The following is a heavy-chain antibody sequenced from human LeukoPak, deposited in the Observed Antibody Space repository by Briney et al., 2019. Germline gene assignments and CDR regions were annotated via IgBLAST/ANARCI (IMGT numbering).Heavy chain of an antibody. CDR1: GGSISSYY. CDR2: INHSGST. J-gene: IGHJ6*02. D-gene: IGHD3-9*01. V-gene: IGHV4-34*01. Sequence: SETLSLTCTVSGGSISSYYWSWIRQPPGKGLEWIGEINHSGSTNYNPSLKSRVTISVDTSKNQFSLKLSSVTAADTAVYYCSIPGGDYDILTGYDYYGMDVWGQGTTVTVSS. CDR3: SIPGGDYDILTGYDYYGMDV.